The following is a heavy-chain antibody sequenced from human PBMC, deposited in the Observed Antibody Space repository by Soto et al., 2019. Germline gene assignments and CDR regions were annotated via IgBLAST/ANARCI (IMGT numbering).Heavy chain of an antibody. J-gene: IGHJ5*02. Sequence: SETLSLTCAVYGGSFSGYYWSWIRQPPGKGLEWIGEINHSGTTNYSPSLKSRVTISVDTSKNHFSLRMGSVTAADTAVYYCARAGVPPMYNWFDPWGQGTLVTVSS. V-gene: IGHV4-34*01. D-gene: IGHD2-2*01. CDR3: ARAGVPPMYNWFDP. CDR1: GGSFSGYY. CDR2: INHSGTT.